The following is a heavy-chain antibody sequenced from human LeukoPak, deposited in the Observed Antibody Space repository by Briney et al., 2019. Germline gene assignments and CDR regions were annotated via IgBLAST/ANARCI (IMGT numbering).Heavy chain of an antibody. J-gene: IGHJ4*02. CDR1: GFTFSTYA. V-gene: IGHV3-23*01. CDR3: AKLTVWQLKSFDY. Sequence: PGGSLRLSCAASGFTFSTYAMSWARQAPGKGLEWVSTITGSGGTTYYADSVKGRFTISRDNSKSTFYLQMSSLRAEDTAVYYCAKLTVWQLKSFDYWGQGTLITVSS. CDR2: ITGSGGTT. D-gene: IGHD7-27*01.